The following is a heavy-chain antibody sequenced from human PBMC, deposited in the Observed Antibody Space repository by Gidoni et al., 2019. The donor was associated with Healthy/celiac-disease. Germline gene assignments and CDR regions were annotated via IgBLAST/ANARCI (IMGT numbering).Heavy chain of an antibody. CDR3: AKADFWSGYYRSLGAFDI. CDR1: GFPFSSYA. CDR2: ISGSGGST. J-gene: IGHJ3*02. V-gene: IGHV3-23*01. Sequence: EVQLLESGGGLVQPGGSLRLSCAASGFPFSSYAMSWVRQAPGKGLEWVSAISGSGGSTYYADSVKGRFTISRDNSKNTLYLQMNSLRAEDTAVYYCAKADFWSGYYRSLGAFDIWGQGTMVTVSS. D-gene: IGHD3-3*01.